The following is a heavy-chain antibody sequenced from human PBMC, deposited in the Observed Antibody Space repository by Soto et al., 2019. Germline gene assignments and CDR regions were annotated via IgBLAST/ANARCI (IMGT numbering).Heavy chain of an antibody. D-gene: IGHD3-16*01. CDR2: HYYSVAT. CDR3: AENAAYDSIWGNSVGNDY. Sequence: AETLSLTCTVSGGSISSNSYYWDWIRQPPGKGREWIGIHYYSVATYYNPPLQSRVTKSVDTSQSQFSLQLSSVTAADTAVYYCAENAAYDSIWGNSVGNDYWGQGTLVTVSS. V-gene: IGHV4-39*01. J-gene: IGHJ4*02. CDR1: GGSISSNSYY.